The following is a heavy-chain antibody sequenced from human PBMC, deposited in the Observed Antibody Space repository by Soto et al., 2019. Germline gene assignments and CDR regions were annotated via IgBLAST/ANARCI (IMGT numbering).Heavy chain of an antibody. V-gene: IGHV3-23*01. J-gene: IGHJ4*02. D-gene: IGHD3-22*01. CDR1: GFTFSSYA. Sequence: GGSLRLSCAASGFTFSSYAMSWVRQAPGKGLEWVSAISGSGGSTYYADTVKGRFTISRDNSKNTLYLQMNSLRAEDTAVYYCAKRGLPYYYDSSGYYPAPFDYWGQGTLVTVSS. CDR3: AKRGLPYYYDSSGYYPAPFDY. CDR2: ISGSGGST.